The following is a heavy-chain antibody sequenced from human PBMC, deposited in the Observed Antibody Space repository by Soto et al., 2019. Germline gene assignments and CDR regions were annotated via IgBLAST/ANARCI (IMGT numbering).Heavy chain of an antibody. D-gene: IGHD4-17*01. CDR1: GFTFSDHY. V-gene: IGHV3-72*01. Sequence: PGGSLRLSCAASGFTFSDHYMDWVRQAPGKGLEWVARIRKKTNSYTTEYAASVKGRFTISRDDSKNSLYLQMNSLKTEDTAVYYCAKAPSTVVNPGDAFDIWGQGTMVTVSS. CDR3: AKAPSTVVNPGDAFDI. J-gene: IGHJ3*02. CDR2: IRKKTNSYTT.